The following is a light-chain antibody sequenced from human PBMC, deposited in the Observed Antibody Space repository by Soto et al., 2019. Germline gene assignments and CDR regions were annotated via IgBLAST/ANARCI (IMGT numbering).Light chain of an antibody. J-gene: IGKJ1*01. CDR2: GAS. CDR1: QSVSSSY. V-gene: IGKV3-20*01. CDR3: QQYGSSRT. Sequence: EIVLTQSPGTLSLSPGERATLSCRASQSVSSSYLAWYQQKPGQAPSLLIYGASFRATGIPDRFSGSGSGTDFTLTISRLEPEDFAVYYCQQYGSSRTFGQGTKVEIK.